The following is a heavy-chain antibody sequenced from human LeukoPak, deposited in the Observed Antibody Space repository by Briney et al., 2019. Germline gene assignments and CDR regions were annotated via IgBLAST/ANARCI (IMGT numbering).Heavy chain of an antibody. V-gene: IGHV3-9*01. CDR3: AKDWGRTPSFIDY. D-gene: IGHD2-15*01. CDR1: GFTFSSYG. Sequence: GGSLRLSCAAPGFTFSSYGMHWVRQAPGKGLEWVSSISWTSGSVAYADSVKGRFTISRDNAKNSLYLQMNSLRADDTALYCCAKDWGRTPSFIDYWGQGTLVTISS. J-gene: IGHJ4*02. CDR2: ISWTSGSV.